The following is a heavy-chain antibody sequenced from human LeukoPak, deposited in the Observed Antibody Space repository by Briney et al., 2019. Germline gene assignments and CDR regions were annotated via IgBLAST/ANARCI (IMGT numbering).Heavy chain of an antibody. CDR2: IYYSGST. V-gene: IGHV4-61*05. CDR1: GGSISSSSYY. J-gene: IGHJ4*02. Sequence: SETLSLTCTVSGGSISSSSYYWSWIRQPPGKGLEWIGYIYYSGSTNYNPSLKSRVTISVDTSKNQFSLKLSSVTAADTAVYYCARQHWYSSGWLDYWGQGTLVTVSS. CDR3: ARQHWYSSGWLDY. D-gene: IGHD6-19*01.